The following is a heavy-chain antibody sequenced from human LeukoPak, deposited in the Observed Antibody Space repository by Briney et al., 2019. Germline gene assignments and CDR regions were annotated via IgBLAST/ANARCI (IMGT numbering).Heavy chain of an antibody. CDR3: AKVEGGAAAGFFDY. Sequence: GGSLRLSCAASGFTFSSYAMSWVSQAPGKWLECVSAISGSGGSTNYASSVKGRFTIFRDNSKNTLYLQMHRLRAEDTAVNACAKVEGGAAAGFFDYWGQGTLVTVSS. V-gene: IGHV3-23*01. CDR2: ISGSGGST. D-gene: IGHD6-13*01. J-gene: IGHJ4*02. CDR1: GFTFSSYA.